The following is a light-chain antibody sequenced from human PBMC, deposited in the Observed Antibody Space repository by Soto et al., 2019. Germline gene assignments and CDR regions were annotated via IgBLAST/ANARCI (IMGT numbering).Light chain of an antibody. CDR1: SSNIGTNF. Sequence: QLVLTQPPSASGAPGQSVTISCSGGSSNIGTNFVYWYQHLPGMAPKLLIYRTTQRPSGIPDRFSASKSGTSASLAISGLRYEDEADYYCAGWDNSLSGHYVFGTGTKVTVL. V-gene: IGLV1-47*01. CDR3: AGWDNSLSGHYV. CDR2: RTT. J-gene: IGLJ1*01.